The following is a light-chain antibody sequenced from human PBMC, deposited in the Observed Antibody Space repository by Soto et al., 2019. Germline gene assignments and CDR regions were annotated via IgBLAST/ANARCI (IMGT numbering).Light chain of an antibody. CDR3: CSYTDGSSLL. CDR1: RNDIGTYNL. J-gene: IGLJ3*02. V-gene: IGLV2-23*01. Sequence: QSALTQPAYVSESPGQSISISCGGGRNDIGTYNLVSWYQQHPGKAPKLIIYEGNKRPSGVSNRFSGSRSGNTASLTISGLQAEDEADYYCCSYTDGSSLLFGGGTKVTVL. CDR2: EGN.